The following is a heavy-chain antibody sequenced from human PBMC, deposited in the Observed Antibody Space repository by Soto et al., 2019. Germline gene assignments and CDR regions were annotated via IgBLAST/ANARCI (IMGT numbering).Heavy chain of an antibody. J-gene: IGHJ4*02. Sequence: QVQLEESGGGVVQPGRSLRLSCAASGFTFGNYAMHWVRQAPGKGLQWVAAISYEGYNKYYADSVKGRFTISRDNSKNTLYLQMNSLRAEDTAVYYCARDLTTVTSNYWGQGSLVSVSS. D-gene: IGHD4-17*01. V-gene: IGHV3-30-3*01. CDR1: GFTFGNYA. CDR3: ARDLTTVTSNY. CDR2: ISYEGYNK.